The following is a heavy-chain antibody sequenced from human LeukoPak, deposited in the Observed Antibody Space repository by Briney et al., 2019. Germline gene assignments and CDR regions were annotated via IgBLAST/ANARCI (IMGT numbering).Heavy chain of an antibody. D-gene: IGHD6-13*01. V-gene: IGHV1-69*04. CDR2: IIPILGIA. J-gene: IGHJ4*02. Sequence: SVKVSCKASGGTFSSYAISWVRQAPGQGLEWMGRIIPILGIANYAQKFQGRVTITADKSTSTAYMELSSLRSEDTAAYYCAPQGGAAAGTDYWGQGTLVTVSS. CDR1: GGTFSSYA. CDR3: APQGGAAAGTDY.